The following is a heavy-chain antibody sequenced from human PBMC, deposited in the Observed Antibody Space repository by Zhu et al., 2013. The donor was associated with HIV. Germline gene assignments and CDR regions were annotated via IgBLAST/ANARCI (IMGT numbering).Heavy chain of an antibody. Sequence: QVQLMQSGAEVKKPGASVKVSCKASGYTFTSYGISWVRQAPGQGLEWMGWISAYNGNTNYAQKLQGRVTMTTDTSTSTAYMELRSLRSDDTAVYYCARERGIAVAGTRGYFDYWGQGTLVTVSS. V-gene: IGHV1-18*01. D-gene: IGHD6-19*01. J-gene: IGHJ4*02. CDR1: GYTFTSYG. CDR2: ISAYNGNT. CDR3: ARERGIAVAGTRGYFDY.